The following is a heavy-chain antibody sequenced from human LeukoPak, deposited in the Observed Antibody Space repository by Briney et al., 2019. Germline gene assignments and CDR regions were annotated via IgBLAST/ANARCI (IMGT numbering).Heavy chain of an antibody. CDR3: AKDIGILTGKIPDY. D-gene: IGHD3-9*01. J-gene: IGHJ4*02. CDR1: GFTFDDYA. V-gene: IGHV3-43*02. Sequence: GGSLRLSCAASGFTFDDYAMHWVRQAPGKGLEGVSLISGDGGSTYYADSVKGRFTISRDNSKNSLYLQMNSLRTEDTALYYCAKDIGILTGKIPDYWGQGTLVTVSS. CDR2: ISGDGGST.